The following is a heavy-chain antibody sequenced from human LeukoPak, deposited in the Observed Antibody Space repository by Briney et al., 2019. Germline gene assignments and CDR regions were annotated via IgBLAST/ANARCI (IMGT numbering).Heavy chain of an antibody. J-gene: IGHJ5*02. V-gene: IGHV3-73*01. CDR1: GFXFSGSA. D-gene: IGHD1-26*01. CDR3: TRDSGTYNWFDP. CDR2: IDNKDKGYATAT. Sequence: GGSLRLSCAASGFXFSGSAIHWVRQSSGKGPEWVGQIDNKDKGYATATAYAASVKGRFTISRDDSINTAYLQMKSLNTEDTALYYCTRDSGTYNWFDPWGQGTLVTVSS.